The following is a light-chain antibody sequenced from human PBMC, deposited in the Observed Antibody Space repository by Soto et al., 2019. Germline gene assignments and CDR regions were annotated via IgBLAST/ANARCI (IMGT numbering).Light chain of an antibody. CDR2: GAS. Sequence: EIVMTQSPATLSVSPGERATLSCRASQSVSSKLAWYQQKPGQAPRLLIYGASTRATDIPARFSGSGAGTEFTLTISSLQSEDFAVYYCQQYNNRPPFTFGGGTKVEIK. V-gene: IGKV3-15*01. CDR1: QSVSSK. CDR3: QQYNNRPPFT. J-gene: IGKJ4*01.